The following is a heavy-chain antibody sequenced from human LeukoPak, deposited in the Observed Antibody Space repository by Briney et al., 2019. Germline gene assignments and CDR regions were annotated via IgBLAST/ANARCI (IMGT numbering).Heavy chain of an antibody. Sequence: GGSLRLSCAASGFTFSGSAMHWVRQASGKGLEWVGRIRSKANSYATAYAASVKGRFTISRDDSKNTAYLQMNSLKTEDTAVYYCIRHAVGASGYWGQGTLVTVSS. J-gene: IGHJ4*02. CDR3: IRHAVGASGY. D-gene: IGHD1-26*01. CDR2: IRSKANSYAT. CDR1: GFTFSGSA. V-gene: IGHV3-73*01.